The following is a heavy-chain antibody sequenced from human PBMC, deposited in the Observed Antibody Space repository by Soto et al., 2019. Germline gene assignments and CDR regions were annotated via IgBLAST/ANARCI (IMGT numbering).Heavy chain of an antibody. V-gene: IGHV1-69*13. CDR1: GGTFSSYA. Sequence: SVKVSCKASGGTFSSYAISWVRQAPGQGLEWMGGIIPIFGTANYAQKFQGRVTITADESTSTAYMELSSLRSEDTAVYYCARGDDYSNYFLRRNHNWFDPWGQGTLVTVSS. CDR3: ARGDDYSNYFLRRNHNWFDP. CDR2: IIPIFGTA. D-gene: IGHD4-4*01. J-gene: IGHJ5*02.